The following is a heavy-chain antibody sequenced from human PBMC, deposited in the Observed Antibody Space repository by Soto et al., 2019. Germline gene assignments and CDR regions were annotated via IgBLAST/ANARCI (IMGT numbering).Heavy chain of an antibody. J-gene: IGHJ4*02. V-gene: IGHV1-69*06. CDR1: GGTFSSYA. Sequence: GASVKVSCRPSGGTFSSYAISWVRQAPGQGLEWMGGIIPIFGTANYAQKFQGRVTITADKSTSTAYMELSSLRSEDTDVYYCARDSVEMATITTGFDYWGQGTLVTVSS. CDR3: ARDSVEMATITTGFDY. D-gene: IGHD5-12*01. CDR2: IIPIFGTA.